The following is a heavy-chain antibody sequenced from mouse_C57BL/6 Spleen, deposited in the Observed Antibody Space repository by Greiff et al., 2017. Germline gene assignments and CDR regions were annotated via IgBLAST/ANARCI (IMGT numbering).Heavy chain of an antibody. D-gene: IGHD1-1*01. V-gene: IGHV1-80*01. J-gene: IGHJ2*01. CDR3: ARSGVLRTLDY. CDR1: GYAFSSYW. CDR2: IYPGDGDT. Sequence: QVQLQQSGAELVKPGASVKISCKASGYAFSSYWMNWVKQRPGKGLEWIGQIYPGDGDTNYNGKFKGKATLTADKSSSTAYMQLSSLTSEDSAVYFCARSGVLRTLDYWGQGTTLTVSS.